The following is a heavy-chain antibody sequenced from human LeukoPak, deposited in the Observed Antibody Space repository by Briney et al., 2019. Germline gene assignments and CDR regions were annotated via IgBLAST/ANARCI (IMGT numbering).Heavy chain of an antibody. CDR3: ARPPSIAAGNDAFDI. J-gene: IGHJ3*02. V-gene: IGHV5-51*01. CDR2: IYPGDSDT. CDR1: GYSFTSYW. D-gene: IGHD6-25*01. Sequence: GESLKISCKGSGYSFTSYWIGWVRQMPGKGLEWMGIIYPGDSDTRYSPSFQGQVTISADKSISTAYLQWSSLKASDTAMYYCARPPSIAAGNDAFDIWGQGTMVTVSS.